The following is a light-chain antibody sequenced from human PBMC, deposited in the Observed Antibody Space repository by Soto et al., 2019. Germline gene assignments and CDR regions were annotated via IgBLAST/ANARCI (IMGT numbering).Light chain of an antibody. CDR2: AAS. J-gene: IGKJ3*01. V-gene: IGKV1-9*01. CDR3: QQVNSSPFT. CDR1: QGISNY. Sequence: DIPLTQSPSFLSASIGDRVTITCRASQGISNYLAWDQQKPGKAPKLLIFAASTLQSGVPSRFSGSGSGTEFTLTISSLQPEDFATYWCQQVNSSPFTFGPGTKVDIK.